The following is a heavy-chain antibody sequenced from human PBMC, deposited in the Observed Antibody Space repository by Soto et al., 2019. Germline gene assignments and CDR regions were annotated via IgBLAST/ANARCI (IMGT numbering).Heavy chain of an antibody. CDR1: GFTLRDYT. CDR3: TRDRKGETNGSAY. J-gene: IGHJ4*02. Sequence: PGGSLRLSCAASGFTLRDYTMNWVRQAPGKGLEWVSSISSSGDYIYYADSLKGRFTISRDSPKSSLYLQMNSLRAEDTAVYYCTRDRKGETNGSAYWGQGTLVTVSS. CDR2: ISSSGDYI. V-gene: IGHV3-21*01.